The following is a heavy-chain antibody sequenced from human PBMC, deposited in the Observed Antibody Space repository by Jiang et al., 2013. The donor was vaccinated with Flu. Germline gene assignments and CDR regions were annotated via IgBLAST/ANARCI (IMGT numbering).Heavy chain of an antibody. J-gene: IGHJ4*02. CDR3: ARGGITMVRGALDY. V-gene: IGHV1-2*02. Sequence: EVKKPGASVKVSCKASGYTFTSYGISWVRQAPGQGLEWMGWINPNSGGTNYAQKFQGRVTMTRDTSISTAYMELSRLRSDDTAVYYCARGGITMVRGALDYWGQGTLVTVSS. D-gene: IGHD3-10*01. CDR2: INPNSGGT. CDR1: GYTFTSYG.